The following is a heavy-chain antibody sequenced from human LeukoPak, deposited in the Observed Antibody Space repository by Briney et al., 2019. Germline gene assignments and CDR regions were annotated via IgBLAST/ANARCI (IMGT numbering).Heavy chain of an antibody. CDR2: INQDGSQK. Sequence: GGSLRLSCAASGFTFSSYWMTWVRQAPGKGLEWVANINQDGSQKYYVDSVKGRFTISRDNAKNSLYLQMNSLRGEDTAVYYCGRTSLPRYDYDRGGNYWGQGTLVTVSS. V-gene: IGHV3-7*01. CDR1: GFTFSSYW. CDR3: GRTSLPRYDYDRGGNY. J-gene: IGHJ4*02. D-gene: IGHD3-22*01.